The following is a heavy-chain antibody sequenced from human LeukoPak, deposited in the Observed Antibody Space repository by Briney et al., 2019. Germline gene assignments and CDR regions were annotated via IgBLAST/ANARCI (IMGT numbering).Heavy chain of an antibody. CDR1: GGSISSYY. CDR2: IYYSGST. CDR3: ARVGRYSSSLFFDY. V-gene: IGHV4-59*01. J-gene: IGHJ4*02. Sequence: SETLSLTCTVSGGSISSYYWSWIRQPPGKGLEWIGYIYYSGSTNYNPSLKSRVTISVDTSKNQFSLKLSSVTAADTAVYYCARVGRYSSSLFFDYWGQGTLVTVSS. D-gene: IGHD6-13*01.